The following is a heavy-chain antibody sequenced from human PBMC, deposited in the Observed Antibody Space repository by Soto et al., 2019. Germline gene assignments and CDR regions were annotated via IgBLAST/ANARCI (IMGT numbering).Heavy chain of an antibody. D-gene: IGHD2-2*01. CDR2: ISAYNGNT. CDR3: ARRKVVPAAVVDY. J-gene: IGHJ4*02. CDR1: GYTFTSYG. Sequence: VQLVQSGAEVKKPGASVKVSCKASGYTFTSYGISWVRQAPGQGLEWMGWISAYNGNTNYAQKLQGRVTMTPDTXTSTAYMERRSLRSDDTAVYYCARRKVVPAAVVDYWGQGTLVTVSS. V-gene: IGHV1-18*01.